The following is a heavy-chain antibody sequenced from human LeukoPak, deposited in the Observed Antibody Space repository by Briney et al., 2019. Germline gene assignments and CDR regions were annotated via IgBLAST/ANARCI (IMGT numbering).Heavy chain of an antibody. CDR1: GYTFSGYD. Sequence: AAVNVSCKASGYTFSGYDINWVRQATGQGLEWMGWINPKSGNTGYAQKFQGRVTMTRNTSMTTAYLELGSLRSEDTAVYYCARAVSSSHIETVVGGLGYWGQGTLVTVSS. CDR3: ARAVSSSHIETVVGGLGY. V-gene: IGHV1-8*01. CDR2: INPKSGNT. J-gene: IGHJ4*02. D-gene: IGHD4-23*01.